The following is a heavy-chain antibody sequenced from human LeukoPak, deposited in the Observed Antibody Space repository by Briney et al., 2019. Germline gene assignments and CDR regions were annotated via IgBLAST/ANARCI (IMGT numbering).Heavy chain of an antibody. Sequence: AGGSLRLSCAASGFTFSNYAMNWVRQAPGKGLEWVSGISGSGSTHYAASVKGRFTVSRDNPRNTLYLQVTGLRAEDTAVYYCAKVWGVSGTYPYYYYYMDVWGKGTTVTVSS. J-gene: IGHJ6*03. CDR1: GFTFSNYA. CDR2: ISGSGST. D-gene: IGHD3-16*02. V-gene: IGHV3-23*01. CDR3: AKVWGVSGTYPYYYYYMDV.